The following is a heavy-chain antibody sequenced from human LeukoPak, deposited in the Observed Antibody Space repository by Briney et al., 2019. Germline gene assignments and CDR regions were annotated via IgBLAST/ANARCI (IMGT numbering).Heavy chain of an antibody. D-gene: IGHD6-19*01. Sequence: SETLSLTCTVSGGSISSYYWSWTRQPPGKGLEWIGYIYTSGSTNYNPSLKSRVTISVDTSKNQFSLKLSSVTAADTAVYYCARLNSSGWRLFDYWGQGTLVTVSS. CDR1: GGSISSYY. CDR2: IYTSGST. J-gene: IGHJ4*02. V-gene: IGHV4-4*09. CDR3: ARLNSSGWRLFDY.